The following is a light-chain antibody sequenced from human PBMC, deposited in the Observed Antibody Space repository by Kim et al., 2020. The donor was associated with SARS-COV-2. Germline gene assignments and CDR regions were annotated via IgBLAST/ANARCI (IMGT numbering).Light chain of an antibody. V-gene: IGKV4-1*01. CDR1: QSVLYSSNNKNN. CDR3: QQYYNIPWT. CDR2: WAS. J-gene: IGKJ1*01. Sequence: ATINCKSSQSVLYSSNNKNNLAWYQQKPGQPPKLLIYWASTRQSGVPDRFSGSGSGADFTLTISSLQAEDVAVYYCQQYYNIPWTFGQGTKVDIK.